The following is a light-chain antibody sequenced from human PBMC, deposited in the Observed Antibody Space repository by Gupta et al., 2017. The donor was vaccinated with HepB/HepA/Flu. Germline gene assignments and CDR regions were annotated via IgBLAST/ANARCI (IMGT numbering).Light chain of an antibody. V-gene: IGLV2-14*01. Sequence: QSALTQPLSVSGSPGQSITVPCTGSSGDIGRYNYVSWYQQYPGKAPKLILSEVSNRPSGVSDRFSGSKSGNTASLTISGLQAEDEADYYCCSHAATNFFGSGTHVTVL. CDR3: CSHAATNF. CDR1: SGDIGRYNY. CDR2: EVS. J-gene: IGLJ1*01.